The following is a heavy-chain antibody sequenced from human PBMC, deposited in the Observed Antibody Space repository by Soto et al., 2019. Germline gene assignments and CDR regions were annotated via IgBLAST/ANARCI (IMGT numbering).Heavy chain of an antibody. CDR2: IYPDDSDT. Sequence: XESLKIFRQGSVYSFTNYLLVWVRQMPGKGLEWMGSIYPDDSDTRYSPSFQGQVSISADKSVSTTYLQWSSLKASDTAMYYCASYPWPGAMDEAIDIWGQGTMVTVSS. CDR3: ASYPWPGAMDEAIDI. D-gene: IGHD5-18*01. CDR1: VYSFTNYL. V-gene: IGHV5-51*01. J-gene: IGHJ3*02.